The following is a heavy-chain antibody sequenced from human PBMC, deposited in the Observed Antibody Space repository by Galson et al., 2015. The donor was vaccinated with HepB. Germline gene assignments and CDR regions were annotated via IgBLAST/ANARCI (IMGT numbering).Heavy chain of an antibody. J-gene: IGHJ2*01. CDR2: FDPEDGET. Sequence: SVKVSCKVSGYTLTELSMHWVRQAPGKGLEWMGGFDPEDGETIYAQKFQGRVTMTEDTSTDTAYMELSSLRSEDTAVHYCATAYYDSSGERYFDLWGRGTLVTVSS. CDR3: ATAYYDSSGERYFDL. D-gene: IGHD3-22*01. CDR1: GYTLTELS. V-gene: IGHV1-24*01.